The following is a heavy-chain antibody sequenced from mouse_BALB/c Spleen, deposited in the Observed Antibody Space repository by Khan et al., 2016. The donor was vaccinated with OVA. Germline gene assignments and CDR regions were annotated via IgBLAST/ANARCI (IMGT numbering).Heavy chain of an antibody. J-gene: IGHJ4*01. CDR1: GYTFTNYG. D-gene: IGHD2-3*01. CDR2: INTNTGEP. CDR3: ARSRWLLPAMDY. V-gene: IGHV9-3*02. Sequence: QIQLVQSGPELKKPGETVKISCKASGYTFTNYGMNWVKQAPGKVLKWMGWINTNTGEPTYAEEFKGRFAFSLETSASTAYLQINNLKNEDTATYFSARSRWLLPAMDYWGQGTSVTVSS.